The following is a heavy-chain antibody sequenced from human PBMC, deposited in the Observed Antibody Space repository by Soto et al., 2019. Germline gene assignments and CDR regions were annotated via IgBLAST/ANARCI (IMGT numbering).Heavy chain of an antibody. D-gene: IGHD3-22*01. CDR1: GFSLSTSGVG. CDR3: AHLYYYDSSGQIDY. V-gene: IGHV2-5*02. CDR2: IYWDDDK. J-gene: IGHJ4*02. Sequence: QITLKESGPTLVKPTQTLTLTCTFSGFSLSTSGVGVGWIRQPPGKALEWLALIYWDDDKRYSPSLKSRLTITKDTSKNQVVLTMTNMDPVDTATHYCAHLYYYDSSGQIDYWGQGTLVTVSS.